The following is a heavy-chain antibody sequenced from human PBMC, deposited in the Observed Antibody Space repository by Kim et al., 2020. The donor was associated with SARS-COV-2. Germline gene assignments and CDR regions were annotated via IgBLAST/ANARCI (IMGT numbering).Heavy chain of an antibody. CDR3: ARAMGWLVDY. J-gene: IGHJ4*02. CDR2: INTLNGNT. CDR1: GYTFPSYA. V-gene: IGHV1-3*04. D-gene: IGHD6-19*01. Sequence: ASVKVSCKASGYTFPSYAIHWVRQAPGQSFEWMGWINTLNGNTKYSQKFQGKVTFTRDTSATTGYREVSSLTSDDTAIYYCARAMGWLVDYWGQGTLVTVSS.